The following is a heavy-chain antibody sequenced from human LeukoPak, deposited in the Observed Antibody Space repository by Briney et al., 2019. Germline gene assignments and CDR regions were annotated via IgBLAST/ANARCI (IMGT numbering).Heavy chain of an antibody. CDR3: AREEGVDGTSGINN. V-gene: IGHV3-33*01. J-gene: IGHJ4*02. CDR2: IWYNGNT. CDR1: GFTFSTYG. Sequence: GGSLRLSCAASGFTFSTYGMHWVRQAPGKGLEWVSDIWYNGNTYYADSVKGRFTISRDNSKSTLCLQMTSLRAEDTAVYYCAREEGVDGTSGINNWGQGTLVIVSS. D-gene: IGHD4-23*01.